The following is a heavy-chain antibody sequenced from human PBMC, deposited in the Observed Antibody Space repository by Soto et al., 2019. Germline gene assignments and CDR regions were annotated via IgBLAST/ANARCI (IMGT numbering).Heavy chain of an antibody. CDR2: MNPNSGNT. D-gene: IGHD3-3*01. Sequence: ASVKVSSKASGYTFTSYGISWVRQAPGQGLEWMGWMNPNSGNTGYAQKFQCRVTMTRNTSISTAYMELSSLRSEDTAVYYCARSNYDFWSGYYTGRSRSRRAFDIWGQGTMVTVSS. J-gene: IGHJ3*02. CDR1: GYTFTSYG. V-gene: IGHV1-8*02. CDR3: ARSNYDFWSGYYTGRSRSRRAFDI.